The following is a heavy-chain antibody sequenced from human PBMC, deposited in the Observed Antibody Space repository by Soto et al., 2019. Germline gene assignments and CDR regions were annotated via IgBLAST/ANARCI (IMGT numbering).Heavy chain of an antibody. CDR3: ARRNWDTSIAACPRYYYGMDV. CDR2: IYYSGST. Sequence: SETLSLTCTVSGGSISSSSYYWGWIRQPPGKGLEWIGSIYYSGSTYYNPSLKSRVTISVDTSKNQFSLKLSSVTAADTAVYYCARRNWDTSIAACPRYYYGMDVWGQGTTVTVSS. J-gene: IGHJ6*02. CDR1: GGSISSSSYY. D-gene: IGHD6-6*01. V-gene: IGHV4-39*01.